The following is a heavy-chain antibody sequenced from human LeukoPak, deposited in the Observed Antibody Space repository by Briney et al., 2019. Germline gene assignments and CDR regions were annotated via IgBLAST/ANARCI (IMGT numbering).Heavy chain of an antibody. D-gene: IGHD3-22*01. V-gene: IGHV4-30-4*01. CDR2: IYYSGST. Sequence: SETLSLTCTVSGGSISSGDYYWSWIRQPPGKGLEWIGYIYYSGSTYYNPSLKSRVTISVDTSKNQFSLKLSSVTAADTAVYYRARETSPYYDSSGYYYQNWFDPWGQGTLVTVSS. CDR1: GGSISSGDYY. J-gene: IGHJ5*02. CDR3: ARETSPYYDSSGYYYQNWFDP.